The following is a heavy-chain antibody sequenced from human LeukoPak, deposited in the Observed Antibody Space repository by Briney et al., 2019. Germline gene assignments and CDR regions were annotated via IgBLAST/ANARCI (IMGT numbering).Heavy chain of an antibody. J-gene: IGHJ6*03. CDR1: GYSFTSYW. V-gene: IGHV5-51*03. D-gene: IGHD6-6*01. CDR2: IYPGDSDT. CDR3: ARTYIAARPGAYYYMDV. Sequence: GESLTFSCTGSGYSFTSYWIGWVRQRPGKGLEWMGIIYPGDSDTRYSPSFQGQVTISADKSISTAYLQWSSLKASDTAMYYCARTYIAARPGAYYYMDVWGKGTTVTVSS.